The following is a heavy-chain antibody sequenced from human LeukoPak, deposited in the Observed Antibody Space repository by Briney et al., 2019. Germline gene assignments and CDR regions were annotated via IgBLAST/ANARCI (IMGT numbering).Heavy chain of an antibody. CDR1: GGSISSGNYY. CDR2: IYSSGST. J-gene: IGHJ4*02. V-gene: IGHV4-61*02. Sequence: SETLSLTCTVSGGSISSGNYYWSWIRQPAGKGLEWIGRIYSSGSTNYNPSLKSRVTISVDTSKNQFSLKLSSVTAADTAVYYCARVTRSLYFDYWGQGTLVTVSS. CDR3: ARVTRSLYFDY.